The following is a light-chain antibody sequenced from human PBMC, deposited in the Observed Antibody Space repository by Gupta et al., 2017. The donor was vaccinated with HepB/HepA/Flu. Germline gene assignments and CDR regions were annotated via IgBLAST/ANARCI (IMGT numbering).Light chain of an antibody. CDR3: FSATDDHHV. J-gene: IGLJ1*01. Sequence: SYDLTQPSSVSVSPGQTARITCSGNMLARQYARWFQQKPGQAPVLIIYKDSERPSGIPARFSGSSSGTTVTLTISGAQVADEADYYCFSATDDHHVFGPWTKVTVL. CDR1: MLARQY. V-gene: IGLV3-27*01. CDR2: KDS.